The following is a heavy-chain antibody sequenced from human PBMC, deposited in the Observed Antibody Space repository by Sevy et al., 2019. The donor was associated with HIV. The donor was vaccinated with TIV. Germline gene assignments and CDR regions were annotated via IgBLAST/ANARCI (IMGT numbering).Heavy chain of an antibody. CDR2: IYYSGST. V-gene: IGHV4-30-4*01. CDR1: GGSISSGDYY. CDR3: AREGYSYGYAGMDV. D-gene: IGHD5-18*01. Sequence: SETLSLSCTVSGGSISSGDYYWSWIRQPPGKGLEWIWYIYYSGSTYYNPSLKSRVTISVDTSKNQFSLKLSSVTAADTAVYYCAREGYSYGYAGMDVWGQGTTVTVSS. J-gene: IGHJ6*02.